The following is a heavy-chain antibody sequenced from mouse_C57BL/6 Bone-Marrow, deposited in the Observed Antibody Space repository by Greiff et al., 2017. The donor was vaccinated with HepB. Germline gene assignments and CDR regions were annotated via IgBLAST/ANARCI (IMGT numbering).Heavy chain of an antibody. CDR2: IYPGSGSI. CDR1: GYTFTEYN. D-gene: IGHD1-1*01. CDR3: ARDEEEVITTVGAPFAY. J-gene: IGHJ3*01. Sequence: VQLQQSGAELVKPGASVKLSCKASGYTFTEYNIHWVKQRSEQGLEWIGWIYPGSGSIKYNEKFKDKATLTADKSSSTVYMELSRLTSEDSAVYSWARDEEEVITTVGAPFAYWGQGTLVTVSA. V-gene: IGHV1-62-2*01.